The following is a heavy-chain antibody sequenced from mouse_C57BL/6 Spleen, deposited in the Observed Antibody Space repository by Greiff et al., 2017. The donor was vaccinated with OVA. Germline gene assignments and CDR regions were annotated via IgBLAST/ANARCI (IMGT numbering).Heavy chain of an antibody. J-gene: IGHJ1*03. V-gene: IGHV1-15*01. CDR1: GYTFTDYE. D-gene: IGHD2-2*01. Sequence: QVQLQQSGAELVRPGASVTLSCKASGYTFTDYEMHWVKQTPVHGLEWIGAIDPETGGTAYNQKFKGKAILTADKSSSTAYMELRSLTSEDSAVYYGTRRAMVTTGDWYFDVWGTGTTVTVSS. CDR3: TRRAMVTTGDWYFDV. CDR2: IDPETGGT.